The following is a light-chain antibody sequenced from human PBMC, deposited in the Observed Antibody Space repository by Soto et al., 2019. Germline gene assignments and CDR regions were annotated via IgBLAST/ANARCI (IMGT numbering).Light chain of an antibody. CDR1: QSVNSN. Sequence: EIVMTQSPATLSVSPGERATLSCRASQSVNSNLAWYQQKPVQAPRLLIYGASSRATGIPARFSGSGSGTEFPLTITSLQSEDFAVYYCQQYNSWPRTFGQGTKVEIK. V-gene: IGKV3-15*01. CDR3: QQYNSWPRT. J-gene: IGKJ1*01. CDR2: GAS.